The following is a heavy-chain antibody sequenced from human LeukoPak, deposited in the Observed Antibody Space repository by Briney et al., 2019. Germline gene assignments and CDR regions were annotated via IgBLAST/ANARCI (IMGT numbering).Heavy chain of an antibody. CDR2: INSDGSST. J-gene: IGHJ4*02. V-gene: IGHV3-74*01. CDR3: ARLPAYCSSISCYYDY. D-gene: IGHD2-2*01. Sequence: PGGSLRLSCAASGFTFSSYWMHWVRQAPGKGLVWVSRINSDGSSTSYADSVKGRFTISRDNAKNSLFLQMNSLRAEDTAVYYCARLPAYCSSISCYYDYWGQGTLVTVSS. CDR1: GFTFSSYW.